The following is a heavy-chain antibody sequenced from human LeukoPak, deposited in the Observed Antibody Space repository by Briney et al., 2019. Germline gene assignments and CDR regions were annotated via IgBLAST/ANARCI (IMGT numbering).Heavy chain of an antibody. CDR1: GGSISSYY. Sequence: PSETLSLTCTVSGGSISSYYWSWIRQPPGKGPEWIGYIYYSGSTNYNPSLKSRVTISVDTSKNQFSLKLSSATAADTAVYYCARDYYDSSAMVWGRGTMVTVSS. D-gene: IGHD3-22*01. V-gene: IGHV4-59*01. CDR2: IYYSGST. CDR3: ARDYYDSSAMV. J-gene: IGHJ3*01.